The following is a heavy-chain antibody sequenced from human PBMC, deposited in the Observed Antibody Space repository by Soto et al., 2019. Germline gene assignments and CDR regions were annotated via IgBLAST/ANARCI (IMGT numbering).Heavy chain of an antibody. CDR2: INAGNGNT. CDR3: ARDSFHCSSTSCWPYREYYYMDV. CDR1: GYTFTSYA. V-gene: IGHV1-3*01. J-gene: IGHJ6*03. D-gene: IGHD2-2*01. Sequence: ASVKVSCKASGYTFTSYAMHWVRQAPGQRLEWMGWINAGNGNTKYSQKFQGRVTITRDTSARTAYMELGSLRSEDTAVYYCARDSFHCSSTSCWPYREYYYMDVWGKGTTVTVSS.